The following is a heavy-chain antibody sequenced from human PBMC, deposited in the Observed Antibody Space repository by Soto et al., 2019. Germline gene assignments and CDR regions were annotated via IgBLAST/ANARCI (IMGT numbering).Heavy chain of an antibody. J-gene: IGHJ4*02. CDR2: LSDSGGSI. CDR1: VFPFSRHA. Sequence: PGGSLRLSCTASVFPFSRHAMTWVRQAPGKGLEWVSGLSDSGGSIYYADSVKGRFTISRDNSMNTLYLQMNTLRAEDTAIYYCAKVSSSWYAGFFDLWGQGTLVTVSS. V-gene: IGHV3-23*01. D-gene: IGHD6-13*01. CDR3: AKVSSSWYAGFFDL.